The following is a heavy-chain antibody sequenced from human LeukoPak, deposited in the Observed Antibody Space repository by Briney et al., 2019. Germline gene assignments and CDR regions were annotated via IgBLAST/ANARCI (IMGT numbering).Heavy chain of an antibody. Sequence: ASVKVSCKASGGTFSSYAISWVRQAPGQGLEWMGWISPYNGYTKYAESLQGRVTMTTDTSTITAYMELRSLRSDDTAMYYCARVGASYDGLIDYWGQGTRVTVSS. CDR3: ARVGASYDGLIDY. J-gene: IGHJ4*02. CDR1: GGTFSSYA. CDR2: ISPYNGYT. D-gene: IGHD1-26*01. V-gene: IGHV1-18*01.